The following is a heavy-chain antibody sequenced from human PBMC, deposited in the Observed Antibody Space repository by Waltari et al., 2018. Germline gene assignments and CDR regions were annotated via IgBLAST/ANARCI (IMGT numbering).Heavy chain of an antibody. CDR2: IIPFFCTS. CDR3: AAPTRVDSSMYHGYYYMDV. CDR1: GVTFNSHA. J-gene: IGHJ6*03. V-gene: IGHV1-69*12. Sequence: QVQLVQSGAEVKKPGSSVKVSCKASGVTFNSHAISWVRQAPGQGLEWMGGIIPFFCTSNYAKKFTGRVTITANEATTTSYMELTSLRSEDTAVYYCAAPTRVDSSMYHGYYYMDVCGQGTTVTISS. D-gene: IGHD3-22*01.